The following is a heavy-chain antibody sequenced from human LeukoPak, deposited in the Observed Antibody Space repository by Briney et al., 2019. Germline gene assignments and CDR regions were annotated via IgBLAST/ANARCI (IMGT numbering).Heavy chain of an antibody. Sequence: AASVKVSCKASGGTFSNDAISWVRQAPGQGLEWMGRIIPILGVANYAQKFQGRVSITADKSTGTAYMELSSLRSEDTAVYFCARAPGNDAFDIWGQGTMVTVSS. CDR3: ARAPGNDAFDI. V-gene: IGHV1-69*04. D-gene: IGHD7-27*01. J-gene: IGHJ3*02. CDR2: IIPILGVA. CDR1: GGTFSNDA.